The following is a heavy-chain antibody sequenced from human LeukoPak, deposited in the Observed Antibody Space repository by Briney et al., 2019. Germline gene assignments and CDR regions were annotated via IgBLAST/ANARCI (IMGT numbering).Heavy chain of an antibody. J-gene: IGHJ6*03. Sequence: ASVKVSCKASGYTFTGYYMHWVRQALGQGLEWMGWINPNSGGTNYAQKFQGRVTMTRDTSISTAYMELSRLRSDDTAVYYCARADIPNPGSAYYMDVWGKGTTVTVSS. CDR2: INPNSGGT. D-gene: IGHD2-2*02. CDR1: GYTFTGYY. V-gene: IGHV1-2*02. CDR3: ARADIPNPGSAYYMDV.